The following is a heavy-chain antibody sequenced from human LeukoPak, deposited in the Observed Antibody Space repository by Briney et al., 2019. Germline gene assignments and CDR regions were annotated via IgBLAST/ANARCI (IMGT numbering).Heavy chain of an antibody. Sequence: ASVKVSCKASGYTFTSYYMHWVRQAPGQGLEWMGIINPSGGRTSYAQKFQGRVSMTRDMSTSTVYMELSSLRSEDTAVYYCARGPGEGGSSGYYYGKPEDPAEYYFDYWGQGTLVTVSS. J-gene: IGHJ4*02. CDR1: GYTFTSYY. V-gene: IGHV1-46*01. CDR3: ARGPGEGGSSGYYYGKPEDPAEYYFDY. CDR2: INPSGGRT. D-gene: IGHD3-22*01.